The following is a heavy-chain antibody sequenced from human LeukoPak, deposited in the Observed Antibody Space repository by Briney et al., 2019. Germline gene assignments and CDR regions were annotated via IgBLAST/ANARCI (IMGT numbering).Heavy chain of an antibody. J-gene: IGHJ5*02. V-gene: IGHV1-18*01. CDR3: ARDQSGRGDPNWFDP. D-gene: IGHD7-27*01. Sequence: ASVKVSCKASGYTFTSYAMNWVRQAPGQGLEWMGWISAYNGNTNYAQKLQGRVTMTTDTSTSTAYMELRSLRSDDTAVYYCARDQSGRGDPNWFDPWGQGTLVTVSS. CDR2: ISAYNGNT. CDR1: GYTFTSYA.